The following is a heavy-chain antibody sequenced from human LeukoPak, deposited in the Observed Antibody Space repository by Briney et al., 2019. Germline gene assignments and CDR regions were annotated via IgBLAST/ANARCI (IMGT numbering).Heavy chain of an antibody. J-gene: IGHJ4*02. V-gene: IGHV1-24*01. CDR1: GYTPTELS. CDR3: ATETVNYGDTEAQKSFDY. CDR2: FDPEDGET. D-gene: IGHD4-17*01. Sequence: ASVKVSCKVSGYTPTELSIHWVRHAPGKGLEWMGGFDPEDGETIYAQKFQGRVTMTDEKSTDTAYMELSRLRSEDTAVYYCATETVNYGDTEAQKSFDYWGQGTLSPSPQ.